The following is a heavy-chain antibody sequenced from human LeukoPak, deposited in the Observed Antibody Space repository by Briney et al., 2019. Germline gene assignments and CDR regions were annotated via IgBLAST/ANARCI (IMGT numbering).Heavy chain of an antibody. J-gene: IGHJ4*02. CDR2: IYSGGST. D-gene: IGHD2-15*01. CDR3: ARDVPKVVVAATRPY. V-gene: IGHV3-53*01. CDR1: GSTVSSNY. Sequence: PGGSLRLSCAASGSTVSSNYMSWVRQAPGKGLEWVSVIYSGGSTYYAGSVKGRFTISRDNSKNTLYLQMNSLRAEDTAVYYCARDVPKVVVAATRPYWGQGTLVTVSS.